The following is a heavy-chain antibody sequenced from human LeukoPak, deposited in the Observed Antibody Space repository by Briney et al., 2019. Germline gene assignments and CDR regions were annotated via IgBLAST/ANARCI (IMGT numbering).Heavy chain of an antibody. V-gene: IGHV3-48*04. CDR2: ISSSSTTI. D-gene: IGHD3-22*01. J-gene: IGHJ4*02. CDR3: ARARDSSGYYTGY. Sequence: GGSLRLSCAASGFTFSNYNMNWVRQAPGKGLEWVSYISSSSTTISYADSVRGRFTISRDNAKNSLYLQINSLRAEDPAVYYCARARDSSGYYTGYWGQGTLVTVSS. CDR1: GFTFSNYN.